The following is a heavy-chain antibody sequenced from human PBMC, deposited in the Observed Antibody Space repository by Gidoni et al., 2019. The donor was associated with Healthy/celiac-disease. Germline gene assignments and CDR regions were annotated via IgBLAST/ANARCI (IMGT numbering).Heavy chain of an antibody. D-gene: IGHD6-6*01. J-gene: IGHJ3*02. CDR3: ASQYSSSSNDAFDI. CDR1: GFTFRSHG. Sequence: QVQLVESGGGVVQPGRSLRLSCAASGFTFRSHGMHWVRQAPGKGLEWVAVIWYDGSNKYYADSVKGRFTISRDNSKNTLYLQMNSLRAEDTAVYYCASQYSSSSNDAFDIWGQGTMVTVSS. V-gene: IGHV3-33*01. CDR2: IWYDGSNK.